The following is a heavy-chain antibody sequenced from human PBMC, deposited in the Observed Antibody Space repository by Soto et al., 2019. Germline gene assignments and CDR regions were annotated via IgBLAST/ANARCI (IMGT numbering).Heavy chain of an antibody. CDR2: ISSSSTI. CDR3: ARDPNAGYSSGWYAFDI. J-gene: IGHJ3*02. CDR1: GFTFSSYS. Sequence: GGSLRLSCAASGFTFSSYSMNWVRQAPGKGLEWVSYISSSSTIYYAESVKGRFTISRDNAKNSLYLQMNSLRDEDTAVYYCARDPNAGYSSGWYAFDIWGQGTMVTVSS. D-gene: IGHD6-19*01. V-gene: IGHV3-48*02.